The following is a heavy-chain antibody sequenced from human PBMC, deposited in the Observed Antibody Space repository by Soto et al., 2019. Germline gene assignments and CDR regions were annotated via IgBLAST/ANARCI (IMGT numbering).Heavy chain of an antibody. CDR2: IYYSGNT. J-gene: IGHJ5*02. CDR3: AKTYGPFGWLDP. Sequence: QVHLQESGPGLVKPSQTLSLTCTVSGGSISNAQYYWAWIRQHPGKGLEWIGYIYYSGNTYYSPSLKSRVSISIATSKNLFSLKVNSVTAADTAVYYCAKTYGPFGWLDPWGQGNLVTVSS. D-gene: IGHD3-10*01. CDR1: GGSISNAQYY. V-gene: IGHV4-31*03.